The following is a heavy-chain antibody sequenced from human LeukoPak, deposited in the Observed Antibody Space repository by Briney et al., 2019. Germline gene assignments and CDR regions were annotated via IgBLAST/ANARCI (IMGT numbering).Heavy chain of an antibody. CDR3: ARGGSLGY. CDR2: ISGSGSAI. D-gene: IGHD6-19*01. CDR1: GFTFSSYE. V-gene: IGHV3-48*03. J-gene: IGHJ4*02. Sequence: PGGSLRLSCAASGFTFSSYEMNWVRQAPGKGLEWVSKISGSGSAIYYADSVKRRFTISRDNAKRSLYLQMKSRRDENAAVYDCARGGSLGYWGQGTLVTVSS.